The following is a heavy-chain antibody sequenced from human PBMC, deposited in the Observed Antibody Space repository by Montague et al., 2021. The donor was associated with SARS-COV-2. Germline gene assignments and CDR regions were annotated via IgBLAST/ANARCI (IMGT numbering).Heavy chain of an antibody. CDR3: ALAVAGRGGYDY. CDR1: GDSVSSNRAA. J-gene: IGHJ4*02. CDR2: TYYRSKWYY. V-gene: IGHV6-1*01. Sequence: CAISGDSVSSNRAAWNWIRQSPSRGLGWLGRTYYRSKWYYEYAVSLKSRITINPDTSKNQFPLQVKSMTPEDTAVYYCALAVAGRGGYDYWGQGTLVTVSS. D-gene: IGHD6-19*01.